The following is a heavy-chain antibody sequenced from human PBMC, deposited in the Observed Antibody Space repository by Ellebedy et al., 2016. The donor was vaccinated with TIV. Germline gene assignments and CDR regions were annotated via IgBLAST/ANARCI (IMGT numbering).Heavy chain of an antibody. CDR2: IYYSGST. D-gene: IGHD2-2*01. J-gene: IGHJ6*02. V-gene: IGHV4-61*01. CDR1: GGSVSSGSYY. CDR3: ARARGVPAAYYGLDV. Sequence: SETLSLTCTVSGGSVSSGSYYWSWIRQPPGKGLEWIGYIYYSGSTNYNPSLKSRVTISLDTSKNQVSLKLTSVTAADTAVYFCARARGVPAAYYGLDVWGQGTTVTVSS.